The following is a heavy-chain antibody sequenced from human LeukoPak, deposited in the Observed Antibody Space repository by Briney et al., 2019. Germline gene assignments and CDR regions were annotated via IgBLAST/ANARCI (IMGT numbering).Heavy chain of an antibody. CDR2: ISYDGSNK. J-gene: IGHJ6*02. CDR1: GFTFSSYG. V-gene: IGHV3-30*18. Sequence: QPGGSLRLSCAASGFTFSSYGMHWVRQAPGKGLEWVAVISYDGSNKYYADSVKGRFTISRDNSKNTLYLQMNSLRAEDTAVYYCAKDLGVGATIEAGMDVWGQGTTVTVSS. D-gene: IGHD1-26*01. CDR3: AKDLGVGATIEAGMDV.